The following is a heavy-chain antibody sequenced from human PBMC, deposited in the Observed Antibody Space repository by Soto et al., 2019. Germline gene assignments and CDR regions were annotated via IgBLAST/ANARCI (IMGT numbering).Heavy chain of an antibody. CDR3: VSTTYLYAGGGLPAY. Sequence: GALRXSCAASGFTFSTYSMNWVRQAPGKGLEWVSYISSSSSTIFYTDSVKGLFTVSRDNAKNSLFLQLNNLRAEDTAVYFGVSTTYLYAGGGLPAYWGQGTLVSVSS. CDR1: GFTFSTYS. CDR2: ISSSSSTI. D-gene: IGHD2-8*02. V-gene: IGHV3-48*01. J-gene: IGHJ4*02.